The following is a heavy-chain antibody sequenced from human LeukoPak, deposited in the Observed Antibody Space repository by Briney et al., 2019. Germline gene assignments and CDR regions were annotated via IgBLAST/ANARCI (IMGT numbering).Heavy chain of an antibody. Sequence: SETLSLTCAVYGGSLSSSNWGSWVRQPAGEGLEGIGEIYHSGGTNYNPSLRSRVTISVDKYTTQFPLKLSSVTAADTAVYYCARDPGGDYYDSSGDYWGQGTLVTVSS. D-gene: IGHD3-22*01. V-gene: IGHV4-4*02. CDR1: GGSLSSSNW. CDR3: ARDPGGDYYDSSGDY. CDR2: IYHSGGT. J-gene: IGHJ4*02.